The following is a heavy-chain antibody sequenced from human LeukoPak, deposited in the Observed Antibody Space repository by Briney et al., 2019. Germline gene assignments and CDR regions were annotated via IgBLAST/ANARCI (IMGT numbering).Heavy chain of an antibody. CDR3: ARDKGSWYYYYMDV. D-gene: IGHD6-13*01. Sequence: SETLSLTCAVYGGSFSNYYWTWIRQPPGKGLEWIGEINHSGSARYNPSLKSRVTISVDTSKNQFSLKLSSVTAADTAVYYCARDKGSWYYYYMDVWGKGTTVTISS. CDR1: GGSFSNYY. CDR2: INHSGSA. J-gene: IGHJ6*03. V-gene: IGHV4-34*01.